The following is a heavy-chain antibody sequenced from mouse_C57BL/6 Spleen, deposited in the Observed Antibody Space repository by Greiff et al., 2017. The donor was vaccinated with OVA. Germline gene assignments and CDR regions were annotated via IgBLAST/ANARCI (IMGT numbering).Heavy chain of an antibody. V-gene: IGHV1-50*01. Sequence: QVQLQQPGAELVKPGASVKLSCKASGYTFTSYWMQWVKQRPGQGLEWIGEIDPSDSYTNYNQKFKGKATLTVDTSSSTAYMQLSSLTSEDSAVYYCARSSYYGSSSFDYWGQGTTLTVSS. J-gene: IGHJ2*01. D-gene: IGHD1-1*01. CDR1: GYTFTSYW. CDR2: IDPSDSYT. CDR3: ARSSYYGSSSFDY.